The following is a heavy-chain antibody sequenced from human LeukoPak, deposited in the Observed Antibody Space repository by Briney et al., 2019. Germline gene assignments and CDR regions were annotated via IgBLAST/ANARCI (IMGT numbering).Heavy chain of an antibody. CDR1: GYTFTSYG. CDR2: IIPIFGTA. D-gene: IGHD1-26*01. CDR3: ARAVGATTLAFDY. J-gene: IGHJ4*02. Sequence: SVKVSCKASGYTFTSYGISWVRQAPGQGLEWMGGIIPIFGTANYAQKFQGRVTITADESTSTAYMELSSLRSEDTAVYYCARAVGATTLAFDYWGQGTLVTVSS. V-gene: IGHV1-69*13.